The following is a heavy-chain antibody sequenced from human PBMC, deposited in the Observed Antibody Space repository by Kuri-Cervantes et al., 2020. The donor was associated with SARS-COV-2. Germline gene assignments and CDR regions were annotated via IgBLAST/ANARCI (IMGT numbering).Heavy chain of an antibody. V-gene: IGHV4-59*01. CDR1: GGSFGGYY. CDR2: IYKGGST. CDR3: AKYGTNDYLSTYFGRGSWFDP. D-gene: IGHD3-16*01. J-gene: IGHJ5*02. Sequence: SQTLSLTCAVFGGSFGGYYWTWIRQPPGKGLEWIGDIYKGGSTKSNPSLKTRVTISVDTSKNQFSLRLNSVTAADTAVYFCAKYGTNDYLSTYFGRGSWFDPWGQGTLVTVSS.